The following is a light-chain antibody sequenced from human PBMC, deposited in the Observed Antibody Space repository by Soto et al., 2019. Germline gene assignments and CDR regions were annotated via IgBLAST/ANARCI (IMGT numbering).Light chain of an antibody. CDR1: QSVSSY. CDR2: DAS. Sequence: DILLTQSPSTLSLSPGERTTLPCRASQSVSSYLAWYQQKPGQAPRLLIYDASTRATGIPVRFSGSGSGTAFTLTISSLEPEDVAVYYCQQRSNWPPLTFGGGTKVEIK. V-gene: IGKV3-11*01. CDR3: QQRSNWPPLT. J-gene: IGKJ4*02.